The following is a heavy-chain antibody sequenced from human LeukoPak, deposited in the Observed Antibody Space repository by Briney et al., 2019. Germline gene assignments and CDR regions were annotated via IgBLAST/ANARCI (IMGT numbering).Heavy chain of an antibody. CDR3: ARGYGDYVGIENYFDY. Sequence: KPSEPLSLTCTISGASISTYYWTWIGQPAGQGLEWIGRIYTSGTTNYNPSLKNRVTMSVDTSKNQFSLKLSSVTAADTAVYYCARGYGDYVGIENYFDYWGQGTLVTVSS. D-gene: IGHD4-17*01. CDR2: IYTSGTT. J-gene: IGHJ4*02. CDR1: GASISTYY. V-gene: IGHV4-4*07.